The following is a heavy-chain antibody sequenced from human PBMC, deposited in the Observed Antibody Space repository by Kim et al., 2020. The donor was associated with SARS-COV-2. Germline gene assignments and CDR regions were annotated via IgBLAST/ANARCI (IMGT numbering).Heavy chain of an antibody. J-gene: IGHJ4*02. D-gene: IGHD3-22*01. V-gene: IGHV3-66*01. Sequence: ADSVKGRFTISRDNSKNTLYLQMNSLRAEDTAVYYCARDLTPYYYDSGDYWGQGTLVTVSS. CDR3: ARDLTPYYYDSGDY.